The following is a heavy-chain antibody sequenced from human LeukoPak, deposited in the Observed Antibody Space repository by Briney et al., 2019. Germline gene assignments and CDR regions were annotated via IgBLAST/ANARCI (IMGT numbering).Heavy chain of an antibody. V-gene: IGHV4-34*01. D-gene: IGHD2-15*01. CDR3: ARRFVGLAHDTFDI. CDR2: INHSGST. J-gene: IGHJ3*02. Sequence: KSSETLSLTCAVYGWSFSGYYWSWIRQHPGKGLEWIGEINHSGSTNYNTSLKSRVTISVDTSKTQFSLKLSSVPAADTAVYYCARRFVGLAHDTFDIWGQGTVVTVSS. CDR1: GWSFSGYY.